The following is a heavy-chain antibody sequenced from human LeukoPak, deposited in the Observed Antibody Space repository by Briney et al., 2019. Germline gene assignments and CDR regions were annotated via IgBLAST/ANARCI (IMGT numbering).Heavy chain of an antibody. V-gene: IGHV3-23*01. D-gene: IGHD2-15*01. CDR3: AKQLQVYCSGGSCYFDY. J-gene: IGHJ4*02. CDR1: GFTFSSYA. Sequence: PGGSLRLSCAASGFTFSSYAMSWVRQAPGKGLEWVSAISGSGGSTYYADSVKGRFTISRDNSKNTLYLQMNSLRAEDTAVYYCAKQLQVYCSGGSCYFDYWGQGTLVTVSS. CDR2: ISGSGGST.